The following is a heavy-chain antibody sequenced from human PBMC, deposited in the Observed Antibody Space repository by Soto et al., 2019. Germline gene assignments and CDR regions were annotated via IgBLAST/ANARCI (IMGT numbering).Heavy chain of an antibody. CDR2: IIPIFGTA. CDR3: ARSSSSRGFAFDI. D-gene: IGHD6-13*01. V-gene: IGHV1-69*13. J-gene: IGHJ3*02. CDR1: GGTFSSYA. Sequence: ASVKVSCKASGGTFSSYAISWVRQAPGQGLEWMGGIIPIFGTANYAQKFQGRVTITADESTSTAYMELSSLRSEDTAVYYCARSSSSRGFAFDIWGQGTMVTVSS.